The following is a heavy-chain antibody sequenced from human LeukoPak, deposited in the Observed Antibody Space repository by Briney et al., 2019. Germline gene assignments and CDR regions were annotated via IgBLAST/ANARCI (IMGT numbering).Heavy chain of an antibody. CDR3: AKSMTLQWRGFFDL. D-gene: IGHD6-19*01. V-gene: IGHV3-53*01. J-gene: IGHJ2*01. CDR2: IYSGDIT. Sequence: GGSLRLSCAASGFTVSSNYMSWVRQAPGKGLEWVSIIYSGDITYYADSVKGRFTISRDNSKNTLYLQKNSLRADDTAIYYCAKSMTLQWRGFFDLWGRGTHVTVSS. CDR1: GFTVSSNY.